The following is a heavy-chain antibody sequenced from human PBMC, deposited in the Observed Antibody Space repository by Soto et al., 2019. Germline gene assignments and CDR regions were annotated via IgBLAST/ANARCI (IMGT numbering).Heavy chain of an antibody. CDR2: IYWDDVQ. V-gene: IGHV2-5*02. CDR3: AHRRIVGTSNWFDP. Sequence: QITWKESGPPLVKPKKTLTLTCTFSGFSLSTSGVGVGWIRQPPGKALEWLALIYWDDVQRYSPSLKSRLSITKDTSKNQVVLTMTDMDPVDTATYYCAHRRIVGTSNWFDPWGQGTLVTVSS. D-gene: IGHD2-21*01. CDR1: GFSLSTSGVG. J-gene: IGHJ5*02.